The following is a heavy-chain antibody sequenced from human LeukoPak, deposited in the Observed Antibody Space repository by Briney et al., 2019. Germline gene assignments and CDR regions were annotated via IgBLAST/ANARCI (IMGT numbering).Heavy chain of an antibody. V-gene: IGHV3-23*01. CDR3: VREGPRGLAFDI. J-gene: IGHJ3*02. Sequence: GGSLRLSCAASGFTFRSRDMSWVRQAPGKGLEWVSGISGSGGSTFYADYVKGRFTISRDNSKNTLYLQMNGLRVEDTAIYYCVREGPRGLAFDIWGQGTMVTVSS. CDR2: ISGSGGST. CDR1: GFTFRSRD.